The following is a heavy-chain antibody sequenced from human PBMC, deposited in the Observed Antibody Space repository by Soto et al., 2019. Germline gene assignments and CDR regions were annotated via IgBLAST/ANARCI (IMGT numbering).Heavy chain of an antibody. Sequence: QVQLQESGPGLVKPSETLSLTCTVSGGSISTYYWSWIRQPPGKGLEWIGYIHYSGSTSYNPPLNSRVTISVDTSKNQFSLKLSSVTAADTAVYYCAREYSSFEYWGHGILVSVFS. D-gene: IGHD6-19*01. J-gene: IGHJ4*01. V-gene: IGHV4-59*01. CDR2: IHYSGST. CDR3: AREYSSFEY. CDR1: GGSISTYY.